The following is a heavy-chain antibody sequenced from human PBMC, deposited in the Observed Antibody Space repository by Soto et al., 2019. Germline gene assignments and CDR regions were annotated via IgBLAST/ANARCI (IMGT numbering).Heavy chain of an antibody. CDR2: ILHTGGT. Sequence: LSLTCAVSGGSISGGGFSWSWIRQPPGKGLEWIGYILHTGGTQYNPSLKSRVSMSVDKSKNQFSLHLTSVTAADTAVYYCARLQFGEGFDYWGQGALVTVSS. J-gene: IGHJ4*02. V-gene: IGHV4-30-2*01. CDR1: GGSISGGGFS. D-gene: IGHD3-10*01. CDR3: ARLQFGEGFDY.